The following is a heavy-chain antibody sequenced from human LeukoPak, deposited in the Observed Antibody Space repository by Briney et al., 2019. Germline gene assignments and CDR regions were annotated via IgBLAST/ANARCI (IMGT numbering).Heavy chain of an antibody. Sequence: PGGSLRLSCAASGFTFGSYGMSWVRQAPGKGLEWVSFITPNADRAAYADSVEGRFTISRDNPRNTLYMQMNSLRGEDTAVYYCAIMHGYYDGSGYWVQWGQGTLVTVSS. D-gene: IGHD3-22*01. V-gene: IGHV3-23*01. J-gene: IGHJ1*01. CDR2: ITPNADRA. CDR3: AIMHGYYDGSGYWVQ. CDR1: GFTFGSYG.